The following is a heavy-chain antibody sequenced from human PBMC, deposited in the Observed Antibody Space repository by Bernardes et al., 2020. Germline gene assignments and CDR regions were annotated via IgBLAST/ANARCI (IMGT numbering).Heavy chain of an antibody. V-gene: IGHV2-5*02. CDR2: IYWDDDK. CDR3: ARTYYDFWSGYYYYYYYGMDV. Sequence: SGPTLVKPTQTLTLTCTFSGFSLSTSGVGVGWIRQPPGKALEWLALIYWDDDKRYSPSLKSRLTITKDTSKNQVVLTMTNMDPVDTATYYCARTYYDFWSGYYYYYYYGMDVWGQGTTVTVSS. CDR1: GFSLSTSGVG. D-gene: IGHD3-3*01. J-gene: IGHJ6*02.